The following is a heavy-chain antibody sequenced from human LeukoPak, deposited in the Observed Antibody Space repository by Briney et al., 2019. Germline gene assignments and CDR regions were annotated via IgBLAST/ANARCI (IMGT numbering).Heavy chain of an antibody. D-gene: IGHD3-22*01. Sequence: GGSLRLSCAASGFTFSSYSMNWVRQAPGKGLEWVSSISSSSSYIYYADSVKGRFTISRDNAKNSLYLQTNSLRAEDTAVYYCARDERYYYDSSDTIYYYYYGMDVWGQGTTVTVSS. CDR3: ARDERYYYDSSDTIYYYYYGMDV. CDR1: GFTFSSYS. V-gene: IGHV3-21*01. CDR2: ISSSSSYI. J-gene: IGHJ6*02.